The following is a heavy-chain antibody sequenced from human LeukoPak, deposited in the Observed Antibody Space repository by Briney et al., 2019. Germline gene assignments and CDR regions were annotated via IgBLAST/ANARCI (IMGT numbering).Heavy chain of an antibody. J-gene: IGHJ4*02. CDR1: GGSVSIGSYY. D-gene: IGHD3-3*01. CDR2: IDYSGST. CDR3: AREGGFYRPLDY. Sequence: PSETLSLTCTVSGGSVSIGSYYWIWIRQPPGRGLEWYGYIDYSGSTNYNPSLKSRGTISVDTSKNQFSLKLTSVTAADTAVYYCAREGGFYRPLDYSGQGTLVTVSS. V-gene: IGHV4-61*01.